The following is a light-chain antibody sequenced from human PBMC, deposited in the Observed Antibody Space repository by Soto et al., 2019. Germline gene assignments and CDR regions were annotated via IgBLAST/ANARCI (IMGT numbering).Light chain of an antibody. CDR3: CSYEGTYTSFV. Sequence: QSVLTQPRSVSGSPGQSVTISCTGSSSDVGGYNYVSWYQQQPGKAPKLLIYDVAIRTSGVSARFSGSKSGNTASLTISGLQAEDDADYFCCSYEGTYTSFVFGTGTKVTVL. CDR1: SSDVGGYNY. CDR2: DVA. J-gene: IGLJ1*01. V-gene: IGLV2-11*01.